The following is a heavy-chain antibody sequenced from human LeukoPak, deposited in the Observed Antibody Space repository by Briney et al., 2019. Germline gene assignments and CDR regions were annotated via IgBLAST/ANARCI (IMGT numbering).Heavy chain of an antibody. J-gene: IGHJ4*02. CDR1: GFIFNNYW. D-gene: IGHD1-20*01. CDR2: SSGTGFST. CDR3: ARDGYNWIPFDA. V-gene: IGHV3-23*01. Sequence: GGSLRLSCAASGFIFNNYWMTWVRQAPGKGLEFVSGSSGTGFSTHYADSVKGRFTISRDESKNILYLQMDSLRAEDTALYYCARDGYNWIPFDAWGQGTPVTVSS.